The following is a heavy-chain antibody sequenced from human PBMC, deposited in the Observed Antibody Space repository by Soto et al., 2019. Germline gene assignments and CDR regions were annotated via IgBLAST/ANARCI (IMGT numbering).Heavy chain of an antibody. J-gene: IGHJ2*01. V-gene: IGHV1-69*12. CDR2: IIPIFGTV. CDR1: GGTFSSYA. Sequence: QVQLVQSGAEVKKPGSSVKVSCKASGGTFSSYAISWVRQAPGQGLEWMGGIIPIFGTVNYAQKFQGRVTIPADESTSTAYMELSSLRSEDTAVYYCARGNQRWLQLWYFDLWGRGTLVTVSS. D-gene: IGHD5-12*01. CDR3: ARGNQRWLQLWYFDL.